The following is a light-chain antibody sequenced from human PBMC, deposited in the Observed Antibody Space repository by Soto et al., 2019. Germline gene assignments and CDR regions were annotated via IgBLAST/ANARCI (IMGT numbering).Light chain of an antibody. CDR3: MQALQTPWT. CDR1: QSLLHSNGYNY. J-gene: IGKJ1*01. V-gene: IGKV2-28*01. CDR2: LGS. Sequence: DIVMTQSPLSLPVTPGEPASISCRSSQSLLHSNGYNYLDWYLQKPGQSPQLLIYLGSNRASGVPDRFSGSGSGTDFTLKISRVEAEDDGVYYCMQALQTPWTFGQGTKVEIK.